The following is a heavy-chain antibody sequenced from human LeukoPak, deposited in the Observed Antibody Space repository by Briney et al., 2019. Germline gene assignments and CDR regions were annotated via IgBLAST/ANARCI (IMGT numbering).Heavy chain of an antibody. V-gene: IGHV3-48*02. CDR1: GFTFSSYS. CDR2: ISSGGSTI. J-gene: IGHJ4*02. D-gene: IGHD1-14*01. CDR3: VRGDQEASEPAFDY. Sequence: GGSLRLSCAASGFTFSSYSMNWVRQAPGKGLEWVSYISSGGSTIYYADSVRGRFTISRDTARNSLYLEMNSLRDEDTAMYYCVRGDQEASEPAFDYWGQGTLVTVSS.